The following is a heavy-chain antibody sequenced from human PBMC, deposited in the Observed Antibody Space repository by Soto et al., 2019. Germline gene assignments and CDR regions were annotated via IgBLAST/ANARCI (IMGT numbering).Heavy chain of an antibody. CDR1: GGSISSGGYY. J-gene: IGHJ3*02. CDR2: IYNVGRT. CDR3: AGYGDYEGGDI. D-gene: IGHD4-17*01. V-gene: IGHV4-31*04. Sequence: QVRLEESGPGLVKPSQTLSLTCIVSGGSISSGGYYWSWIRQHPGKGLEWLGHIYNVGRTYHNPSLERRLTISVSTSKNQFSLKLNSVTAADPAVYYCAGYGDYEGGDIWGPGPMVTVSS.